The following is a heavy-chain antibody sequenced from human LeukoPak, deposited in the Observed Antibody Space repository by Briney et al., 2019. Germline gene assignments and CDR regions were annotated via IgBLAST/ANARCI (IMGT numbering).Heavy chain of an antibody. V-gene: IGHV4-39*07. Sequence: ASETLSLTCTVSGGSISSSTCYWGWIRQPPGKGLEWIGTICYSGSTYYSSSLKSRVTISVDASKNQFSLKLSSVTAADTAVYYCARDQGAVAGIDPWGQGTLVTVSS. CDR3: ARDQGAVAGIDP. CDR2: ICYSGST. J-gene: IGHJ5*02. D-gene: IGHD6-19*01. CDR1: GGSISSSTCY.